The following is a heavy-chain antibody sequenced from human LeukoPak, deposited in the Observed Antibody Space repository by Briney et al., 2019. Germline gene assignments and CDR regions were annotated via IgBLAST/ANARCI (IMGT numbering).Heavy chain of an antibody. V-gene: IGHV3-74*01. CDR3: ARASRIVVRVPHWFDP. J-gene: IGHJ5*02. CDR2: INSDGSST. Sequence: GGSLRLSCAASGFTFSSYWMHWVRQAPGKGLVWVSRINSDGSSTSYADSVKGRFTISRDNAKNTLYLQMNSLRAEDTAVYYCARASRIVVRVPHWFDPWGQGTLVTVSS. D-gene: IGHD2-15*01. CDR1: GFTFSSYW.